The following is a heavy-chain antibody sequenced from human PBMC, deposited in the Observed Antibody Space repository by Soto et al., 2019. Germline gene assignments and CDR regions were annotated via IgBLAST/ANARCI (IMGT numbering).Heavy chain of an antibody. D-gene: IGHD2-21*02. V-gene: IGHV1-69*01. J-gene: IGHJ2*01. CDR2: IIPIFGTA. CDR3: ADGGNSPKPNWYFDL. CDR1: GGTFSSYA. Sequence: QVQLVQSGAEVKKPGSSVKVSCKASGGTFSSYAISWVRQDPGQGLEWMGGIIPIFGTANYAQKFQGRVTIAADASTSTAYMELSSLRSEDTAVYYCADGGNSPKPNWYFDLGGRGTLVTVSS.